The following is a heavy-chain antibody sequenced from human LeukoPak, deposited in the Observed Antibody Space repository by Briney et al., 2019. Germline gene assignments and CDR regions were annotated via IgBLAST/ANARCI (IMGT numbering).Heavy chain of an antibody. CDR1: GGSISSYY. Sequence: SETLSLTCTVSGGSISSYYWSWIRQPPGKGLEWIGYIYTSGSTNYNPSLKSRVTISVATSKNPFSLKLNSVTAADTAVYYCARLRAAVAGTPGAFDIWGQGTMVTVSS. CDR3: ARLRAAVAGTPGAFDI. D-gene: IGHD6-19*01. CDR2: IYTSGST. J-gene: IGHJ3*02. V-gene: IGHV4-4*09.